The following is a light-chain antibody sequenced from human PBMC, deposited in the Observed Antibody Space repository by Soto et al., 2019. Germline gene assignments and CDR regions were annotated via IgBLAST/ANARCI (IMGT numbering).Light chain of an antibody. V-gene: IGKV1-5*03. Sequence: DIQMPQSPSTLSASVGDRVTITCRASQSISTWLAWYQQKPGKAPKLLIYKASNLEGGVPSRFSGSGSGTEFNITISSLQPDDFATYYCQQYNTYPLTFGGGTKVDIK. CDR3: QQYNTYPLT. CDR1: QSISTW. J-gene: IGKJ4*01. CDR2: KAS.